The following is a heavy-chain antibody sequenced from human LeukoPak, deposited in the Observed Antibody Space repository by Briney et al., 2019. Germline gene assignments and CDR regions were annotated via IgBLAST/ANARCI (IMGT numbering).Heavy chain of an antibody. CDR1: GSTFSNYA. V-gene: IGHV3-23*01. D-gene: IGHD4-17*01. Sequence: GGSLRLSCAASGSTFSNYAMSWVRQAPGKGLEGISAISGSGYNTYYADSVKGRFTISRDNSKNTLYLQMNSLRAEDTAIYFCARETTVTFPDAFDIWGQGTMVTVSS. CDR2: ISGSGYNT. CDR3: ARETTVTFPDAFDI. J-gene: IGHJ3*02.